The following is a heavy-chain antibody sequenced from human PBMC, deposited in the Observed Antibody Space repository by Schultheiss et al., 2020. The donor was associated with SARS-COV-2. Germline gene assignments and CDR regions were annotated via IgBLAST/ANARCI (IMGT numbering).Heavy chain of an antibody. D-gene: IGHD3-3*01. Sequence: SETLSLTCTVSGGSIRSSSYYWGWIRQPTGKGLEWIGSIFDSGSTYYNPSLNSRVTISVDTSKNQFSMKLSSVTSADTAVYYCARYSLYFTIFGVGGGMDVWGQGTTVTVSS. J-gene: IGHJ6*02. CDR3: ARYSLYFTIFGVGGGMDV. V-gene: IGHV4-39*01. CDR1: GGSIRSSSYY. CDR2: IFDSGST.